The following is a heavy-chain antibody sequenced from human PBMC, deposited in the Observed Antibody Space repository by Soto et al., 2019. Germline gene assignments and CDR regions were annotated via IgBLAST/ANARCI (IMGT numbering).Heavy chain of an antibody. J-gene: IGHJ5*02. CDR3: AKDPGGTSGSVNNWFDP. Sequence: GGSLRLSCAASGFTFSIYWMHWFRQAPGKGLVWVSRINSDGSSTSYADSVKGRFTISRDNAKNTLYLQMNSLRAEDTAVYYCAKDPGGTSGSVNNWFDPWGQGTLVTVSS. CDR1: GFTFSIYW. CDR2: INSDGSST. V-gene: IGHV3-74*01. D-gene: IGHD3-10*01.